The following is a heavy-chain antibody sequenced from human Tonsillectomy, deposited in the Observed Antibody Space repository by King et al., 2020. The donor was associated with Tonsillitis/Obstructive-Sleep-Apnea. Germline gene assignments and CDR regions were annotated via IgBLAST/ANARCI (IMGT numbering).Heavy chain of an antibody. J-gene: IGHJ6*03. Sequence: QLVQSGGEVKKPGASVKVSCKAFGYTFINYGIRWVRQAPGQGLEWLGWISGYNGNTNYAQKFQDRVTMTTDTPTSTAYMELRGLRSDDTAVYYCARAGEFYYMDVWGKGTTVIVSS. CDR2: ISGYNGNT. D-gene: IGHD3-16*01. V-gene: IGHV1-18*01. CDR1: GYTFINYG. CDR3: ARAGEFYYMDV.